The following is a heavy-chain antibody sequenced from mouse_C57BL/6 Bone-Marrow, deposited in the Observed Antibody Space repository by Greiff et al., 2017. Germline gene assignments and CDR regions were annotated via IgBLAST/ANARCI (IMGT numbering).Heavy chain of an antibody. D-gene: IGHD2-2*01. CDR2: ISDGGSYT. CDR3: ARDRLRRGFYYCDY. CDR1: GFTFSSYA. V-gene: IGHV5-4*01. J-gene: IGHJ2*01. Sequence: EVKVVESGGGLVKPGGSLKLSCAASGFTFSSYAMSWVRQTPEKRLEWVATISDGGSYTYYPDNVKGRFTISRDNAKNNLYLQMSHLKSEDTAMYYCARDRLRRGFYYCDYWGQGTTLTVSS.